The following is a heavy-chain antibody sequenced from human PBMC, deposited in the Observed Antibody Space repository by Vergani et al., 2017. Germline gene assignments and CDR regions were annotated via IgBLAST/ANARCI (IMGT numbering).Heavy chain of an antibody. V-gene: IGHV4-4*07. CDR3: ARVGYYDSSFKEAFDI. D-gene: IGHD3-22*01. Sequence: QVQLQESGPGLVKPSETLSLTCTVSGGSISSYYWSWIRQPAGKGLEWIGRIYTSGSTNYKPSRKSRVTMSVDRSKNQFSLKLSSVTAADTAVYYCARVGYYDSSFKEAFDIWGQGTMVTVSS. CDR1: GGSISSYY. CDR2: IYTSGST. J-gene: IGHJ3*02.